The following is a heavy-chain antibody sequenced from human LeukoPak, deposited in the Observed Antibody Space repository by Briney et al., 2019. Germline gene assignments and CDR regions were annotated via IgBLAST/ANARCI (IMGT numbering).Heavy chain of an antibody. CDR3: ARASYSGSYYTFLGPFDY. CDR2: ISYDGSNK. Sequence: GGSLRLSCAASGFTFSSYAMHWVRQAPGKGLEWVAVISYDGSNKYYADSVKGRFTISRDNSKNTLYLQMNSLRAEDAAVYYCARASYSGSYYTFLGPFDYWGQGTLVTVSS. V-gene: IGHV3-30-3*01. J-gene: IGHJ4*02. D-gene: IGHD1-26*01. CDR1: GFTFSSYA.